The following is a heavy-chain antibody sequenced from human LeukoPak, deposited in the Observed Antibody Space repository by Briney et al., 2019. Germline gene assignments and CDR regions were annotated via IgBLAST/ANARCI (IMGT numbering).Heavy chain of an antibody. J-gene: IGHJ3*02. V-gene: IGHV7-4-1*02. Sequence: ASVKVPCKASGYTFTSYAMNWVRQAPGQGLEWMGWININTGNPTYAQGFTGRFVFSLDTSVSTAYLQISSLKAEDTAVYYCAREVVTAPHDAFDIWGQGTMVTVSP. CDR2: ININTGNP. CDR3: AREVVTAPHDAFDI. CDR1: GYTFTSYA. D-gene: IGHD2-21*02.